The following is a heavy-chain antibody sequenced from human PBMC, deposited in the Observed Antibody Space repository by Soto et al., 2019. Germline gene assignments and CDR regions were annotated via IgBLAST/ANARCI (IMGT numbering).Heavy chain of an antibody. J-gene: IGHJ4*02. Sequence: SETLSLTCTVSAGSINAYHWSWIRQPPGKGLEWIGYIYYSGSTNYNPSLKSRVTISVDTSKNQFSLKLSSVTAADTAVYYCARVDWGSFDYWGQGTLVTVSS. CDR3: ARVDWGSFDY. CDR1: AGSINAYH. V-gene: IGHV4-59*01. CDR2: IYYSGST. D-gene: IGHD7-27*01.